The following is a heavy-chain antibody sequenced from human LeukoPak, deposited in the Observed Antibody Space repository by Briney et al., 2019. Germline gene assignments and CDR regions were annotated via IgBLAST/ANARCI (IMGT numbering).Heavy chain of an antibody. CDR1: GGSTSSRSYY. Sequence: SETLPLTCTVSGGSTSSRSYYWGWIRQPPGKGLEWIGSIYYSGSTYYNPSLQSRVTISVDTSKNQFSLKLNSVTAADTAVYYCASFYCSGGSCYQYFSYYYMDVWGKGTTVTISS. CDR3: ASFYCSGGSCYQYFSYYYMDV. V-gene: IGHV4-39*01. D-gene: IGHD2-15*01. J-gene: IGHJ6*03. CDR2: IYYSGST.